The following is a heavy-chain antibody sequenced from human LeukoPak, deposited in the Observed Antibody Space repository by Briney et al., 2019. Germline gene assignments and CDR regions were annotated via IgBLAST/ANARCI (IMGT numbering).Heavy chain of an antibody. D-gene: IGHD6-19*01. Sequence: ASVEVSCKPSGFTFIDYGFCWVRQAPGQGLEWMGIINPSGGSTSYAQKFQGRVTMTRDMSTSTVYMELSSLRSEDTAVYYCARDNPWLVLGGDWFDPWGQGTLVTVSS. J-gene: IGHJ5*02. CDR2: INPSGGST. V-gene: IGHV1-46*01. CDR3: ARDNPWLVLGGDWFDP. CDR1: GFTFIDYG.